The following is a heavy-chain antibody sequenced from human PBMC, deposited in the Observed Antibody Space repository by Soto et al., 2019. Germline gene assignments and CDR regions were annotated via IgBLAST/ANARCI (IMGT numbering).Heavy chain of an antibody. CDR3: ARVLASSWYSAGFDY. V-gene: IGHV1-46*01. CDR1: GYTFTSYY. CDR2: FNPGAGSA. Sequence: QVQLVQSGAEVKKPGASVNVSCKASGYTFTSYYVHWVRQAPGQGLEWMGVFNPGAGSASYAEECQGRATMTSDTSKSTVYVDLSSLRSEDTAVYYCARVLASSWYSAGFDYWGQGTLVTVSS. D-gene: IGHD6-13*01. J-gene: IGHJ4*02.